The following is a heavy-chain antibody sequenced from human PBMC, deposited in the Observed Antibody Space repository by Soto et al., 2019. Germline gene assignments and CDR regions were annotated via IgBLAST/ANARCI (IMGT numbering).Heavy chain of an antibody. J-gene: IGHJ6*02. Sequence: KPSETLSLTCTVSGGSITSYYWTWIRQPPGQGLEWIGYISDIGSTSYNPSLTSRVTVLVDTSKKQFSLKLSSVTEADSAVYFCARSIPDSRGGGMDVWGQGTTVTVSS. V-gene: IGHV4-59*01. CDR2: ISDIGST. D-gene: IGHD3-10*01. CDR3: ARSIPDSRGGGMDV. CDR1: GGSITSYY.